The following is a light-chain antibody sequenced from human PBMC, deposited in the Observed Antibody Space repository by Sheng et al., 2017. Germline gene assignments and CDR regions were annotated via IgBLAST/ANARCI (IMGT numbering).Light chain of an antibody. Sequence: QSVLTQPPSVSAAPGQKVTISCSGSSSNIRYNYVSWYQQLPGTAPRLLIYDNNKRPSGIPDRFSGSKSGTSATLGITGLQTGDEADYYCETWDSSLSAGVFGGGTKLTVL. V-gene: IGLV1-51*01. CDR3: ETWDSSLSAGV. CDR1: SSNIRYNY. J-gene: IGLJ3*02. CDR2: DNN.